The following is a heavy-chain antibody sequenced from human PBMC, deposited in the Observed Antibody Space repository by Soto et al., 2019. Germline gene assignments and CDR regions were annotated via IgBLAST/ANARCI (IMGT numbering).Heavy chain of an antibody. J-gene: IGHJ4*02. CDR1: GGSISSSSYY. CDR3: ARRSNKIAVVTH. D-gene: IGHD3-22*01. Sequence: SETLSLTCTVSGGSISSSSYYWGWIRQPPGKGLEWIGSIYYSGSTYYNPSLKSRVTISVDTSKNQFSLKLSSVTAADTAVYYCARRSNKIAVVTHWGQGTLVTVSS. CDR2: IYYSGST. V-gene: IGHV4-39*01.